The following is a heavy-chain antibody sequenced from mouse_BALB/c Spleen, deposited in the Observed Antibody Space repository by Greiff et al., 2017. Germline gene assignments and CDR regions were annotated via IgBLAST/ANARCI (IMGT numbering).Heavy chain of an antibody. J-gene: IGHJ4*01. V-gene: IGHV1S135*01. Sequence: VLLKQSGPELVKPGASVKVSCKASGYAFTSYNMYWVKQSHGKSLEWIGYIDPYNGGTSYNQKFKGKATLTVDKSSSTAYMHLNSLTSEDSAVYYCARATTVVGGAMDYWGQGTSVTVSS. CDR1: GYAFTSYN. CDR2: IDPYNGGT. D-gene: IGHD1-1*01. CDR3: ARATTVVGGAMDY.